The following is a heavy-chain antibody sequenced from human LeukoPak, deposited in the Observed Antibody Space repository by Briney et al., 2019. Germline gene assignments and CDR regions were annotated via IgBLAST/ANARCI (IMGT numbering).Heavy chain of an antibody. Sequence: PGGSLRLSCAASGFTFSTDWMTWVRQAPGKGLEWVANIKQDGSEKYYVDSVKGRFTISRDNAKDSLYLQMNSLRAEDTAVYYCARNSGSHPWGQGTLVTVSS. V-gene: IGHV3-7*01. J-gene: IGHJ5*02. CDR1: GFTFSTDW. D-gene: IGHD3-10*01. CDR3: ARNSGSHP. CDR2: IKQDGSEK.